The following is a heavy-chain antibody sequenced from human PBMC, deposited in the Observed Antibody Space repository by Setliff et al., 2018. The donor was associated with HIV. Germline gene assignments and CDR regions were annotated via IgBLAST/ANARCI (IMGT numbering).Heavy chain of an antibody. V-gene: IGHV4-34*01. CDR3: ARVSCSSWYSIPRYYYYSMDV. CDR2: IQHSGKT. J-gene: IGHJ6*03. Sequence: PSETLSLTCAVYGGSFSGYCWSWIRQPPGKVLEWIGEIQHSGKTNYNQSLKRRVTTSVDTSKNHFSLKLRSVTAADTAVYYCARVSCSSWYSIPRYYYYSMDVWGNGTTVTVSS. CDR1: GGSFSGYC. D-gene: IGHD6-13*01.